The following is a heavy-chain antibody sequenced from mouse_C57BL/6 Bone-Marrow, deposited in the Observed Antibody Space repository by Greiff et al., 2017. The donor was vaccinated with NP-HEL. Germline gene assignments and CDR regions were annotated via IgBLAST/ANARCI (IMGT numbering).Heavy chain of an antibody. Sequence: QVQLKESGAELLRPGASVKLSCTASGYAFSSYWMNWVKERPGKGLEWIGQIYPGDGDTKYNGKFKGKATLTADKSSSTAYMQVSSLTSEDSAVYFCARGDYGSSRFGYAMDYWGQGTSVTVSS. CDR1: GYAFSSYW. D-gene: IGHD1-1*01. CDR2: IYPGDGDT. J-gene: IGHJ4*01. CDR3: ARGDYGSSRFGYAMDY. V-gene: IGHV1-80*01.